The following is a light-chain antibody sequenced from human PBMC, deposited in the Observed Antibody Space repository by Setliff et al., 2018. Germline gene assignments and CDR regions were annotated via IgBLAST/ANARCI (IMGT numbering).Light chain of an antibody. Sequence: QSALAQPASVSGSPGQSITISCSGTSSDVGSYDLVSWYQQHPGKAPKLIIYGVSDRPSGVSSRFSGSKSGNTASLTISGLQTEDEADYYCNAYTAGTTYVFGTGTKSPS. CDR3: NAYTAGTTYV. J-gene: IGLJ1*01. V-gene: IGLV2-14*03. CDR2: GVS. CDR1: SSDVGSYDL.